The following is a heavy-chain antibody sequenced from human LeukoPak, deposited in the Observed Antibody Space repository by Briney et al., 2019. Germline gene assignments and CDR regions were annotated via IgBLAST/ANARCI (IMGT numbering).Heavy chain of an antibody. Sequence: PSETLSLTCTVSGGSISSYYWSWIRQPPGKGLEWIGYIYYSGSTNYNPSLKSRVTISVDTSKNQFSLKLSSVIAADTAVYYCARTTEGYCSSASCFGFSYSYYMDVWGKGTTVTISS. V-gene: IGHV4-59*01. CDR1: GGSISSYY. CDR3: ARTTEGYCSSASCFGFSYSYYMDV. CDR2: IYYSGST. J-gene: IGHJ6*03. D-gene: IGHD2-2*01.